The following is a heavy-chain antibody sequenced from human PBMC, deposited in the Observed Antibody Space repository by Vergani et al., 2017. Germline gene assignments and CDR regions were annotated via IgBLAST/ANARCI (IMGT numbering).Heavy chain of an antibody. J-gene: IGHJ4*02. CDR3: ARAHRYGDLDY. D-gene: IGHD3-10*01. V-gene: IGHV3-13*01. Sequence: EVQLVESGGGLVQPGGPLRSSCAALGFTSSSYDMHWVRQATGKGLEWVSAIGTAGDTYYPGSVKGRFTISRENAKNSLYLQMNSLRAGDTAVYYCARAHRYGDLDYWGQGTLVTVSS. CDR1: GFTSSSYD. CDR2: IGTAGDT.